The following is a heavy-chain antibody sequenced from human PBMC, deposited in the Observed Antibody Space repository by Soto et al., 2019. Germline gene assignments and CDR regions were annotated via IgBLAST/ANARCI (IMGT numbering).Heavy chain of an antibody. CDR2: TYYRSKWYN. V-gene: IGHV6-1*01. CDR1: GDSVSSNSAA. J-gene: IGHJ4*02. Sequence: PSQTLSLTCAISGDSVSSNSAAWNWIRHSPSRGLEWLGRTYYRSKWYNDYAVSMRSRITINPDTTKNQFSLRLNSATPEDTAVYYCATWRFDCWGQGTLVTVSS. CDR3: ATWRFDC.